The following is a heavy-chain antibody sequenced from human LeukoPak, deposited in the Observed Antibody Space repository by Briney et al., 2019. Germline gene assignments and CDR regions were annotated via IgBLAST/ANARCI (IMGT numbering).Heavy chain of an antibody. CDR2: ISYDGSNK. Sequence: GRSLRLSCAASGFTFSTYGMHWVRQAPGKGLEWVAVISYDGSNKYYADSVKGRFTISRDNSKNTLYLQMNSLRAEDTAVYYCAGGYSVYDPFDHWGQGTLVTVSS. CDR3: AGGYSVYDPFDH. CDR1: GFTFSTYG. V-gene: IGHV3-30*03. D-gene: IGHD5/OR15-5a*01. J-gene: IGHJ4*02.